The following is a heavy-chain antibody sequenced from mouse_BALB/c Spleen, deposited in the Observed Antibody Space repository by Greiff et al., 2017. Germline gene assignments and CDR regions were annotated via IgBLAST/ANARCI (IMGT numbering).Heavy chain of an antibody. Sequence: QVHVKQSGAELARPGASVKMSCKASGYTFTSYTMHWVKQRPGQGLEWIGYINPSSGYTNYNQKFKDKATLTADKSSSTAYMQLSSLTSEDSAVYYCANGYYDQNWGQGTLVTVSA. CDR3: ANGYYDQN. D-gene: IGHD2-4*01. V-gene: IGHV1-4*01. CDR1: GYTFTSYT. CDR2: INPSSGYT. J-gene: IGHJ3*01.